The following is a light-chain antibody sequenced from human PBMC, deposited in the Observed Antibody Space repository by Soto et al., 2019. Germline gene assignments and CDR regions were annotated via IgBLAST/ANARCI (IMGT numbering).Light chain of an antibody. J-gene: IGLJ2*01. CDR1: SSNIVTGYD. V-gene: IGLV1-40*01. CDR3: QSYDGPRGGST. CDR2: FNN. Sequence: QSVLTQPPSVSGAPGQRVTISCIGSSSNIVTGYDVQWYQQLPGAAPKLLIDFNNNRPSGVPDRFAASTSKSGTSASLAITGLQAEDEADYSCQSYDGPRGGSTFGGGTKLPVL.